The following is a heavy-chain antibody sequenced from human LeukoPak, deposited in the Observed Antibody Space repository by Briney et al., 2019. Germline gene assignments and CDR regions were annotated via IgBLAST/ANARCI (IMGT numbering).Heavy chain of an antibody. Sequence: SETLSLTCTVSGGSISSYYWSWIRQPPGKGLEWIGYIYYSGSTNYNPSLKSRVTISVDTSKNQFSLKLSSVTAADTAVYYCASPRVGALYFDSWGQGTLVTVSS. V-gene: IGHV4-59*08. D-gene: IGHD1-26*01. J-gene: IGHJ4*02. CDR2: IYYSGST. CDR1: GGSISSYY. CDR3: ASPRVGALYFDS.